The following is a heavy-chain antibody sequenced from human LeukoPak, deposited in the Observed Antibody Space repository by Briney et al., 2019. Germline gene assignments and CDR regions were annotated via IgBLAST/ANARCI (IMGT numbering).Heavy chain of an antibody. CDR1: GGTFSSYA. CDR2: IIPIFGTA. D-gene: IGHD3-10*01. Sequence: ASVKVPCKASGGTFSSYAISWVRQAPGQGLEWMGGIIPIFGTANYAQKFQGRVTITTDESTSTAYMELSSLRSEDTAVYYCARDYYGSGSRWGQGTLVTVSS. CDR3: ARDYYGSGSR. V-gene: IGHV1-69*05. J-gene: IGHJ4*02.